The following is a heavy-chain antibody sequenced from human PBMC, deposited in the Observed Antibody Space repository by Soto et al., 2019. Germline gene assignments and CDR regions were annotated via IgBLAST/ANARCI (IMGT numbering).Heavy chain of an antibody. D-gene: IGHD3-16*01. J-gene: IGHJ4*02. CDR2: IRSKANGYTT. CDR3: TTSLLYQADASVDY. Sequence: EVQLVESGGGLVQPGGSLKLSCAASGFTFSGSGMHWVRQAPGKGLEWVGRIRSKANGYTTEYATSVRGRFTISRDDAQDTASLQMDSRKAEDTGVYFCTTSLLYQADASVDYWGEGTQVSVSS. V-gene: IGHV3-73*02. CDR1: GFTFSGSG.